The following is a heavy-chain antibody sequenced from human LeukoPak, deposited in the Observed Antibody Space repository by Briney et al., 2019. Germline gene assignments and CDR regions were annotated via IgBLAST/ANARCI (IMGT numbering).Heavy chain of an antibody. CDR3: GRAFDWLLCRGDAFDI. CDR2: INPNSGDT. Sequence: GASVTVSCKASGYTFTGYYMHWVRQAPGQGLEWMGWINPNSGDTKYAQKFQGRVTMTRDTSTSTAYMELSSLRSEDTAMYYCGRAFDWLLCRGDAFDIWGQGTTVTVSS. V-gene: IGHV1-2*02. J-gene: IGHJ3*02. D-gene: IGHD3-9*01. CDR1: GYTFTGYY.